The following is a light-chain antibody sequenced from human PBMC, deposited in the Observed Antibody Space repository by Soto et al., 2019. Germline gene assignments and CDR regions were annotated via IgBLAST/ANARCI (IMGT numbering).Light chain of an antibody. V-gene: IGKV3-20*01. J-gene: IGKJ4*01. CDR2: GAS. Sequence: EIVLTQSPVTLSLSPGGRATLSCRASQSVSSSYLAWYQQKPGQAPRLLIYGASSRATGIPDRFSGSGSGRDFTLTISRLEPEDFAVYYCQQYGSSLPLTFGGGTKVDIK. CDR3: QQYGSSLPLT. CDR1: QSVSSSY.